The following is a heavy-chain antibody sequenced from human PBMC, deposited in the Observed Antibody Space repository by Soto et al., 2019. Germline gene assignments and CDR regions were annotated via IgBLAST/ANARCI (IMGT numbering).Heavy chain of an antibody. Sequence: ASVKVSCKASGGTFSSYTISWVRQAPGQGLEWMGRIIPILGIANYAQKFQGRVTITADKSTSTAYMELSSLRSEDTAVYYCARADGRITMVWDPEYYFDYWGQGTLVTVSS. V-gene: IGHV1-69*02. CDR1: GGTFSSYT. J-gene: IGHJ4*02. CDR3: ARADGRITMVWDPEYYFDY. D-gene: IGHD3-10*01. CDR2: IIPILGIA.